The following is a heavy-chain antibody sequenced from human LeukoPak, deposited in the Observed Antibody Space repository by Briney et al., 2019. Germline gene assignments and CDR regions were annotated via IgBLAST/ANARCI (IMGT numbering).Heavy chain of an antibody. V-gene: IGHV3-7*03. D-gene: IGHD1-26*01. J-gene: IGHJ5*02. Sequence: GGSLRLPCVASEFIFSDYWMSWVRQAPGKGLEWVANIKQGGREEKYVGSVKGRFAISRDDAKSTLYLQMDSLSGDDTAVYYCARGPSGSYPSWFDPWGQGTLVTVSS. CDR3: ARGPSGSYPSWFDP. CDR2: IKQGGREE. CDR1: EFIFSDYW.